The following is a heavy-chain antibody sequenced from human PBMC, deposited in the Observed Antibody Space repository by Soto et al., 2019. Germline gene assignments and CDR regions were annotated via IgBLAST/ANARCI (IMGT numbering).Heavy chain of an antibody. CDR3: ARHHVRGRTIAGAAEF. D-gene: IGHD1-26*01. J-gene: IGHJ4*02. CDR1: GGSLSGYY. Sequence: PWETLSLTGAVYGGSLSGYYWSWIRQPPGKALEWIGEINYSGNTNYNPSLKSRVTISVDTSKNQLFLNLTSVTAADTAMYYCARHHVRGRTIAGAAEFWGQGTLVTVSS. V-gene: IGHV4-34*01. CDR2: INYSGNT.